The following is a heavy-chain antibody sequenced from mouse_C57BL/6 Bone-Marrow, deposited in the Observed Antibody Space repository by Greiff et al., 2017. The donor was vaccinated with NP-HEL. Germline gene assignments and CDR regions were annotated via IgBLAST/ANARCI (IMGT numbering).Heavy chain of an antibody. CDR3: ARHDGYLFDY. D-gene: IGHD2-3*01. CDR1: GFTFSDYY. V-gene: IGHV5-12*01. J-gene: IGHJ2*01. CDR2: ISNGGGST. Sequence: DVKLVESGGGLVQPGGSLKLSCAASGFTFSDYYMYWVRQTPEKRLEWVAYISNGGGSTYYPDTVKGRFTISRDNAKNTLYLQMSRLKSEDTAMYYCARHDGYLFDYWGQGTTLTVSS.